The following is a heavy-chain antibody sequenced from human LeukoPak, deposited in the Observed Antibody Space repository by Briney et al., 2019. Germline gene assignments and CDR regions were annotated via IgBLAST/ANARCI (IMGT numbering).Heavy chain of an antibody. CDR1: GGSISSSNW. CDR2: IYHSGST. CDR3: VKGGDADFYYYYGMDV. D-gene: IGHD3-3*01. V-gene: IGHV4-4*02. J-gene: IGHJ6*02. Sequence: SETLSLTCAVSGGSISSSNWWTWVRQPPGKGLEWIGEIYHSGSTKYNPSLKSRVTISVDKSKNQLSLKLSSVTAADTAVYYCVKGGDADFYYYYGMDVWGQGTTVTVSS.